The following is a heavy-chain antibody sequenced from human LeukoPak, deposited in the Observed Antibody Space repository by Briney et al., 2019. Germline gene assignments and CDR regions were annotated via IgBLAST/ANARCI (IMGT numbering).Heavy chain of an antibody. J-gene: IGHJ4*02. Sequence: GSLRLSCAASGFTFSSYWMSWVRQAPGKGLEWVANIKQDGSEKYYVDSVKGRFTISRDNAKNSLYLQMNSLRAEDTAVYYCARVENYYDSSGYYSAGGYWGQGTLVTVSS. CDR3: ARVENYYDSSGYYSAGGY. CDR2: IKQDGSEK. D-gene: IGHD3-22*01. V-gene: IGHV3-7*01. CDR1: GFTFSSYW.